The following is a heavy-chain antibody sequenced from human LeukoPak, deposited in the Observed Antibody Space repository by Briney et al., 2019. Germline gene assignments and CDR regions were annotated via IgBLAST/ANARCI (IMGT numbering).Heavy chain of an antibody. CDR2: INWNGDST. J-gene: IGHJ4*02. CDR3: ARTRYSGSYGGADN. V-gene: IGHV3-20*01. Sequence: GGSPRLSCAASGFTFDDYGMTWVRQAPGKGLEWVSGINWNGDSTGYADSVKGRFTISRDNAKNSLYLLLNSLRAQDTALYHCARTRYSGSYGGADNWGQGTLVTVSS. CDR1: GFTFDDYG. D-gene: IGHD1-26*01.